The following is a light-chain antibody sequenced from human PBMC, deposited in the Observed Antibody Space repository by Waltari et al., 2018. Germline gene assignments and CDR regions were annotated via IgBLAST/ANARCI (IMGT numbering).Light chain of an antibody. V-gene: IGKV3-11*01. Sequence: EIVLTQSPATLSLSPGERATLSCRASQSVSSYIAWYQQKPGQAPRLLIYDASNRATGIPARFSGSGSGTDFTLTISSLEPEDSAVYYCQQRSNWPITFGQGTRLEIK. CDR3: QQRSNWPIT. J-gene: IGKJ5*01. CDR2: DAS. CDR1: QSVSSY.